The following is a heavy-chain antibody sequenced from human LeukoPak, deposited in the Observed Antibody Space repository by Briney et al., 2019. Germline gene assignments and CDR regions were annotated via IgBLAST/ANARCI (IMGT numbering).Heavy chain of an antibody. V-gene: IGHV4-34*01. J-gene: IGHJ4*02. D-gene: IGHD6-19*01. CDR3: ARHIRGLVKRLYYFDY. Sequence: PSETLSLTCAVYGGSFSGYYWSWIRQPPGKGLEWIGEINHSGSTNYNPSLKSRVTISVDTSKNQFSLKLSSVTAADTAVYYCARHIRGLVKRLYYFDYWGQGTLVTVSS. CDR2: INHSGST. CDR1: GGSFSGYY.